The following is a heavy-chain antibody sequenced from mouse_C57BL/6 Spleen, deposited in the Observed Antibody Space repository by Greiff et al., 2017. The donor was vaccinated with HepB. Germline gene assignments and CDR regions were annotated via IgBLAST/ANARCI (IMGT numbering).Heavy chain of an antibody. Sequence: QVQLQQSGAELVRPGASVTLSCKASGYTFTDYEMHWVKQTPVHGLEWIGAIDPETGGTAYNQKFKGKAILTADKSSSTAYMELRSLTSEDSAVYYCTRTGYGSSHWYFDFWGTGTTVTVSS. CDR2: IDPETGGT. CDR1: GYTFTDYE. CDR3: TRTGYGSSHWYFDF. V-gene: IGHV1-15*01. J-gene: IGHJ1*03. D-gene: IGHD1-1*01.